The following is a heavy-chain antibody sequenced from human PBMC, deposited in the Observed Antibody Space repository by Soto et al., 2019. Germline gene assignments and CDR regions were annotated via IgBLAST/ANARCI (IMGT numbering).Heavy chain of an antibody. J-gene: IGHJ3*02. V-gene: IGHV1-18*01. CDR2: ISAYNGNT. Sequence: QVQLVQSGAEVKKPGASVKVSCKASGYTFTSYGISWVRQAPGQGLEWMGWISAYNGNTNYAQKLQGRVTMTTDTSTSTAYMELRSLRSDDTAVYYCARDLAMIVVVCSHDAFDIWGQGTMVTVSS. CDR3: ARDLAMIVVVCSHDAFDI. D-gene: IGHD3-22*01. CDR1: GYTFTSYG.